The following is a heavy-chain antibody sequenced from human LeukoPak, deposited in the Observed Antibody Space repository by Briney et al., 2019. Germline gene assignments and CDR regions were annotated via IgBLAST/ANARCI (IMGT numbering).Heavy chain of an antibody. D-gene: IGHD6-13*01. CDR2: IFSSGST. CDR3: ARGRSSSWYFWIDS. J-gene: IGHJ5*01. V-gene: IGHV4-61*02. CDR1: GGSITSDSHY. Sequence: PSETLSLTCSVSGGSITSDSHYWNWIRQPAGKGLEWIGRIFSSGSTTYNPSLKSRVTFSVDTSKNQFPLRLSSVTAADTAVYDCARGRSSSWYFWIDSWGHGTLVTASS.